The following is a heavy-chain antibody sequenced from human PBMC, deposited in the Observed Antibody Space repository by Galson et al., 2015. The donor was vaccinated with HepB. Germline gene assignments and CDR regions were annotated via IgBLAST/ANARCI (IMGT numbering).Heavy chain of an antibody. J-gene: IGHJ3*02. CDR3: AREDYYDSSGYYSDAFDI. CDR1: GFTFSDYH. D-gene: IGHD3-22*01. CDR2: ISSSGSTI. Sequence: SLRLSCAASGFTFSDYHMSWIRQAPGKGLEWVSYISSSGSTIYYADSVKGRFTISRDNAKNSLYLQLNSLRAEDTAIYYCAREDYYDSSGYYSDAFDIWGQGTMVTVSS. V-gene: IGHV3-11*01.